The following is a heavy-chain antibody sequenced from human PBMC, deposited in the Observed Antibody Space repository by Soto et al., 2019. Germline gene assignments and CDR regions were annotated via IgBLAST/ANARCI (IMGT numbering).Heavy chain of an antibody. J-gene: IGHJ4*02. CDR2: IDQDGSAK. CDR1: TFTFSNYW. D-gene: IGHD5-12*01. V-gene: IGHV3-7*05. Sequence: EVPLVESGGGLVQPGGSLRLSCAASTFTFSNYWMSWVRQAPGKGLEWVANIDQDGSAKYYVDSVKGRFTIPRDNAKNLLYLQMSSLRVEDTAVYYCAREYSGYETPRENDYWGQGTLVTVSS. CDR3: AREYSGYETPRENDY.